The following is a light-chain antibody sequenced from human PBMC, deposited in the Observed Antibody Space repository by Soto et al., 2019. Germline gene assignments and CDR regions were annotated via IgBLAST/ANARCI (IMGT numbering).Light chain of an antibody. V-gene: IGLV2-11*01. CDR3: CSYAGSNTSV. Sequence: QSALTQPRSVSGSPGQSVTISCTGTSSDVGGYNYVSWYQQHPGKAPKLMIYDVSKRPSGVPDRFSGSKSGNTASRTISGLQAEDEAYYYCCSYAGSNTSVFGGGTKLTVL. CDR2: DVS. J-gene: IGLJ3*02. CDR1: SSDVGGYNY.